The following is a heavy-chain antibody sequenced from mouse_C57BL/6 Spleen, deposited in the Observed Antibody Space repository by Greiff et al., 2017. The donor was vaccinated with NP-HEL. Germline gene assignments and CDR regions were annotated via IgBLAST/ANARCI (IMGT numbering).Heavy chain of an antibody. CDR1: GYTFTDYY. CDR3: ASLGQGYYAMDY. D-gene: IGHD4-1*01. V-gene: IGHV1-76*01. J-gene: IGHJ4*01. CDR2: IYPGSGNT. Sequence: QVQLQQSGAELVRPGASVKLSCKASGYTFTDYYINWVKQRPGQGLEWIARIYPGSGNTYYNEKFKGKATLTAEKSSSTAYMQLSSLTSEDSAVYFCASLGQGYYAMDYWGQGTSVTVSS.